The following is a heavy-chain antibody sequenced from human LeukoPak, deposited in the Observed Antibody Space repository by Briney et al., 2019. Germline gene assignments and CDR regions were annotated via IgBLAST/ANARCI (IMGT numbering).Heavy chain of an antibody. V-gene: IGHV4-4*07. J-gene: IGHJ4*02. CDR3: ASTSIAVAGTSFDY. Sequence: SETLSLTCTFSGGSISSYFWSWIRQPAGKGLEWIGRIYSSGSTNYNPSLKSRVTMSVDTSKNQFSLQLSSVTAADTAVYYCASTSIAVAGTSFDYWGQATLVTVSS. CDR1: GGSISSYF. D-gene: IGHD6-19*01. CDR2: IYSSGST.